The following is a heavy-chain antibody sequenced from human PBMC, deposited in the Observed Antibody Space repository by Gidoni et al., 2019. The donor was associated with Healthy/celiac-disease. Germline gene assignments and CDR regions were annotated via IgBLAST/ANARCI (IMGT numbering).Heavy chain of an antibody. CDR2: IGYDGSNK. CDR1: GFTFSSYG. V-gene: IGHV3-33*06. D-gene: IGHD3-10*01. Sequence: QVQLVESGGGVVQPGRSLRLSCAASGFTFSSYGMHGVRQAPGQGLEWVAVIGYDGSNKYYADYVKKRFTSARNNANNTMYMEKNRLRSEKTEVNYGENGPRQGDDGEDGFDVWGQGTMVTVSS. J-gene: IGHJ3*01. CDR3: ENGPRQGDDGEDGFDV.